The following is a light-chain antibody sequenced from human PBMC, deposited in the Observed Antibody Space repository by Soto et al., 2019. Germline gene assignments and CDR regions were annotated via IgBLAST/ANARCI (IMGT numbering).Light chain of an antibody. CDR2: DAS. V-gene: IGKV3-11*01. Sequence: ENVLTQSPATLSLSAGDTATLSWRATQSLRKYLAWYQQKLGQAPRLLIYDASKRATGIPARFSGSGSGTDFTLTISSLENEDFAVYFCQQRSDWTPTFGQGTRLEIK. CDR3: QQRSDWTPT. CDR1: QSLRKY. J-gene: IGKJ5*01.